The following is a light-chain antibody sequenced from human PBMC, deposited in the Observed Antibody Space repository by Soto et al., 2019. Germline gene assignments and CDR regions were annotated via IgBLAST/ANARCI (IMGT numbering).Light chain of an antibody. CDR3: QQRTNWPLT. Sequence: EIVFTQSPATLSLSPGERATLSCWASQSVSNSLAWYQQRPGQSPRLLIYDVSTRATGIPARFGGSGSGTDFTLTISSXETEDFAVYYCQQRTNWPLTFGGGTKVDIK. J-gene: IGKJ4*01. V-gene: IGKV3-11*01. CDR2: DVS. CDR1: QSVSNS.